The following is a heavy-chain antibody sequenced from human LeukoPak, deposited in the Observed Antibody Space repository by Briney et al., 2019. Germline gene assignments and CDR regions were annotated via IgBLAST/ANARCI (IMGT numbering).Heavy chain of an antibody. V-gene: IGHV1-69*06. J-gene: IGHJ4*02. Sequence: GASVKVSCKASGGTFSSYAISWVRQAPGQGLEWMGGTIPIFGTANYAQKFQGRVTITADKSTSTAYMELSSLRSEDTAVYYCAMEYYGSGSYYKGYYFDYWGQGTLVTVSS. CDR2: TIPIFGTA. CDR3: AMEYYGSGSYYKGYYFDY. CDR1: GGTFSSYA. D-gene: IGHD3-10*01.